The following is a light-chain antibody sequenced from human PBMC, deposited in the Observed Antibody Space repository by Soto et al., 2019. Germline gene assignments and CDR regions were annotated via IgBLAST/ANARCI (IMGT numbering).Light chain of an antibody. Sequence: QSVLTQPRSVAGSPGHSVTISCTGTSSDVGGYNYVSWYQQHPGKAPKLMIYDVSKRPSGVPDRFSGSKSGNTASVAISGLQAEDEADYYCCSYAGNYTLLFGGGTKLTVL. CDR3: CSYAGNYTLL. V-gene: IGLV2-11*01. CDR2: DVS. CDR1: SSDVGGYNY. J-gene: IGLJ2*01.